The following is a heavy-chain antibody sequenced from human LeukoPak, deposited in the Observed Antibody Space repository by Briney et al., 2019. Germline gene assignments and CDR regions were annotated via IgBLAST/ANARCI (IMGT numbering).Heavy chain of an antibody. CDR3: ARAHPTAAPFDY. Sequence: GGSLRLSRAASGFTFSSYSMNWVRQAPGKGLEWVSSISSSSSYIYYADSAKGRFTISRDNAKNSLYLQMNSLRAEDTAVYYCARAHPTAAPFDYWGQGTLVTVSS. J-gene: IGHJ4*02. CDR1: GFTFSSYS. V-gene: IGHV3-21*01. D-gene: IGHD6-13*01. CDR2: ISSSSSYI.